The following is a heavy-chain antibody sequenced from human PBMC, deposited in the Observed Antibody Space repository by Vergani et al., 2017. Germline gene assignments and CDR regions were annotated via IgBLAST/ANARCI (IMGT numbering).Heavy chain of an antibody. D-gene: IGHD3-16*01. CDR2: ISAYNGNT. Sequence: QVQLVQSGAEVKKPGASVKVSCKASGYTFTSYGISWVRQAPGQGLEWMGWISAYNGNTNYAQKLQGRVTMTTDTSTSTAYLELRSLRSDDTAVYYCARESLVGGESFYYYGMDVWGQGTTVTVSS. V-gene: IGHV1-18*01. CDR1: GYTFTSYG. CDR3: ARESLVGGESFYYYGMDV. J-gene: IGHJ6*02.